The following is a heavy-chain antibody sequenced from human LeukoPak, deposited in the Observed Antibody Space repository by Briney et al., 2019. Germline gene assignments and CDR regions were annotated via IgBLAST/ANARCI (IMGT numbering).Heavy chain of an antibody. Sequence: GGSLRLSCAASGLTFSSYAMSWVRQAPGKGLEWVSAISGSGGSTYYADSVKGRFTISRDNSKNTLYLQMNSLRAEDTAVYYCAKDPNSGSYYPYYFDYWGQGTLVTVSS. D-gene: IGHD1-26*01. V-gene: IGHV3-23*01. CDR3: AKDPNSGSYYPYYFDY. CDR2: ISGSGGST. J-gene: IGHJ4*02. CDR1: GLTFSSYA.